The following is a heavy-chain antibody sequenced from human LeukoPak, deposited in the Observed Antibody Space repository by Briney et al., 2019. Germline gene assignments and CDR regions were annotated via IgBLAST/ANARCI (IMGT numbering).Heavy chain of an antibody. CDR1: GYTFTRYY. V-gene: IGHV1-2*02. CDR2: INPNSGGT. CDR3: ARDIVDGGMDV. Sequence: ASVWVSCKASGYTFTRYYMLWVRQAPGQGLEWMGWINPNSGGTNYAQKFQGRVTMTRNTSISTAYMELSRLRSDDTAVYYCARDIVDGGMDVWGQGTTVTGSS. D-gene: IGHD3-22*01. J-gene: IGHJ6*02.